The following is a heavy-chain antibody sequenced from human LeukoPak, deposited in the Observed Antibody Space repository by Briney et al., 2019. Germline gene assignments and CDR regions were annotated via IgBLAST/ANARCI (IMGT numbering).Heavy chain of an antibody. Sequence: SSETLSLTCTVSGYSISSSNYYCGWIRQPPGKGLEWIGSIYYSGSTYYNPSLKSRVTISVDTSKNQFSLKLSSVTAADTAVYYCARAFRLAVDAFDIWGQGTMVTVSS. CDR1: GYSISSSNYY. D-gene: IGHD3-9*01. J-gene: IGHJ3*02. CDR3: ARAFRLAVDAFDI. V-gene: IGHV4-39*01. CDR2: IYYSGST.